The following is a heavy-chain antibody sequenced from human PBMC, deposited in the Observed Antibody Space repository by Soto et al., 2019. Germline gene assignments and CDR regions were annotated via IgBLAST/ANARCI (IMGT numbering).Heavy chain of an antibody. Sequence: GASVKVSCKASGGTFSSYAISWVRQAPGRGLEWMGGVIPIFGTANYAQKFQGRVTITADESTSTAYMELSSLRSEDTAVYYCARARSGYFDYWGQGTLVTVSS. J-gene: IGHJ4*02. D-gene: IGHD3-22*01. CDR2: VIPIFGTA. CDR3: ARARSGYFDY. CDR1: GGTFSSYA. V-gene: IGHV1-69*13.